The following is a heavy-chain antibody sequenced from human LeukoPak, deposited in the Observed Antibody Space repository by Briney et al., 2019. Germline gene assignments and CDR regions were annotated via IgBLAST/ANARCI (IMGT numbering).Heavy chain of an antibody. CDR1: GYTFTSYG. J-gene: IGHJ4*02. CDR2: VSAYNGNT. D-gene: IGHD5-18*01. CDR3: ARTIVDTAMVPQLYYFDY. Sequence: ASVKVSCKASGYTFTSYGISWVRQAPGQGLEWMGWVSAYNGNTNYAQKLQGRVTMTTDTSTSTAYMELRSLRSDDTAVYYCARTIVDTAMVPQLYYFDYWGQGTLVTVSS. V-gene: IGHV1-18*04.